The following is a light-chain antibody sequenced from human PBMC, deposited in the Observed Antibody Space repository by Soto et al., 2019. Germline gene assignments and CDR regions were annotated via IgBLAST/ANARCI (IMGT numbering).Light chain of an antibody. V-gene: IGKV3-20*01. CDR3: QQYESYSRWT. J-gene: IGKJ1*01. CDR2: GAS. Sequence: EIALTQSPGTLSLSPGERAALSCRTSQRIYNNYLSWYQQKPGQVPRVXVHGASTRATGIADRFSGSGSGTDFXLTIXXLQLDDFATYYCQQYESYSRWTFGQGTKVDIK. CDR1: QRIYNNY.